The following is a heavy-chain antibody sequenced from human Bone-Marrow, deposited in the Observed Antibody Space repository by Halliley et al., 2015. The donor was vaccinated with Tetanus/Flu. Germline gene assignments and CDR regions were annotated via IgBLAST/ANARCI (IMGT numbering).Heavy chain of an antibody. V-gene: IGHV4-30-4*01. CDR3: ASGVLAAAY. D-gene: IGHD3-3*01. J-gene: IGHJ4*02. CDR1: GASISSGGYY. Sequence: TLSLTCAVSGASISSGGYYWNWIRQPPGKGLEWIGNIYYSGSTYYNPSLKSRVTISVDRPKNQFSLKLSSVTAADTAVYYCASGVLAAAYWGQGTLVTVSS. CDR2: IYYSGST.